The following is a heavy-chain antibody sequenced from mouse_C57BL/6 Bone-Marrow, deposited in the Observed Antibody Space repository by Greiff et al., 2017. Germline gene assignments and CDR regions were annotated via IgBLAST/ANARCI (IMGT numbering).Heavy chain of an antibody. CDR1: GYAFTNYL. CDR3: ARFPNYYGSSYGDY. D-gene: IGHD1-1*01. CDR2: INPGSGGT. V-gene: IGHV1-54*01. J-gene: IGHJ2*01. Sequence: VMLVESGAELVRPGTSVKVSCKASGYAFTNYLIEWVKQRPGQGLEWIGVINPGSGGTNYNEKFKGKATLTADKSSSTAYMQLSSLTSEDSAVYFCARFPNYYGSSYGDYWGQGTTLTVSS.